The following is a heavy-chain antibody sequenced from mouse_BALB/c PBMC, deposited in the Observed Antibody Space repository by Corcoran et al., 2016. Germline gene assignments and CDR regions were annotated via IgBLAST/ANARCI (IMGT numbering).Heavy chain of an antibody. CDR1: GYTFTNYG. J-gene: IGHJ2*01. Sequence: QIQLVQSGPELKKPGKTVKISCKASGYTFTNYGMNWVKQAPGKGLKWMGWIDTYTGEPTYADDFKGRFAFSLETSASTSYLQTNNLKNEDMATYFCARGSSGYDYWGQGTTLTVSS. V-gene: IGHV9-1*02. CDR3: ARGSSGYDY. CDR2: IDTYTGEP. D-gene: IGHD3-1*01.